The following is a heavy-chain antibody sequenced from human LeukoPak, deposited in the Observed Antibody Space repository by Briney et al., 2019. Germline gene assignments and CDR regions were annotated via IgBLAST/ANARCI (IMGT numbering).Heavy chain of an antibody. CDR2: IYPGDSDT. CDR1: GYSFTSYW. J-gene: IGHJ4*02. D-gene: IGHD6-13*01. V-gene: IGHV5-51*01. CDR3: AKLGAYSSSWYGFFDY. Sequence: GESLKISCQGSGYSFTSYWIGWVRQMPGKGLECMGIIYPGDSDTRYSPSFQGQVTISADKSISTAYLHWSSLKASDTAMYYCAKLGAYSSSWYGFFDYWGQGTLVTVSS.